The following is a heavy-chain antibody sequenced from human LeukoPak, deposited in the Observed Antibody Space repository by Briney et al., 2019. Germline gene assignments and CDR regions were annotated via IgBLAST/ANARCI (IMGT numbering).Heavy chain of an antibody. CDR3: AKGPYGAAAGTIDY. CDR2: ISYDGSNK. J-gene: IGHJ4*02. V-gene: IGHV3-30*18. D-gene: IGHD6-13*01. CDR1: GFTFSSYG. Sequence: PGGSLRLSCAASGFTFSSYGMHWVRQAPGKGLEWVAVISYDGSNKYHADSVKGRFTISRDNSKNTLYLQMNSLRAEDTAVYYCAKGPYGAAAGTIDYWGQGTLVTVSS.